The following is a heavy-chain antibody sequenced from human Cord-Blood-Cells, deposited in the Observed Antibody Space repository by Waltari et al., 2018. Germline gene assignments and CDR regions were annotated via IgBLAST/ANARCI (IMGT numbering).Heavy chain of an antibody. CDR1: GFTFSSYG. V-gene: IGHV3-30*18. CDR3: AKGGIVVVIDY. Sequence: QVQLVESGGGVVQPGRSLRLSCAASGFTFSSYGMPWVRQAPGKGLEWVAVISYDGSNKYYADSVKGRFTISRDNSKNTLYLQMNSLRAEDTAVYYCAKGGIVVVIDYWGQGTLVTVSS. CDR2: ISYDGSNK. J-gene: IGHJ4*02. D-gene: IGHD2-21*01.